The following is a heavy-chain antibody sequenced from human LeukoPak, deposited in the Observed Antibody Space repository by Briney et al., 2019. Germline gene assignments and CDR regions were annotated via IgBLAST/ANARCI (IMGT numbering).Heavy chain of an antibody. V-gene: IGHV6-1*01. CDR1: GDIFSSNSAA. CDR3: ARDLSTVNWDYYYGMDV. J-gene: IGHJ6*02. D-gene: IGHD4-17*01. Sequence: SQTLSLTCALSGDIFSSNSAACDSVRQSPSRGLEWLGRTYYRPKWYNDYAVSVKSQITINPDTSKNQFSLQLNSVTPEGTAVYYWARDLSTVNWDYYYGMDVWGQGTTVTVSS. CDR2: TYYRPKWYN.